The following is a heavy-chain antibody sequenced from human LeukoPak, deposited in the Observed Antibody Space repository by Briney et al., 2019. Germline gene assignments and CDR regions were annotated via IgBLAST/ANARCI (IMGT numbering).Heavy chain of an antibody. V-gene: IGHV3-48*02. Sequence: GGSLRLSCAASGFTFSSYNMNWVRQAPGKGLEWVSYISSGRSTMYYADSVKGRFTISRDNAKNSLYLQMNSLRDEDTAVYYCARDVGIKVVTRWCFDLWGRGTLVTVSS. D-gene: IGHD2-21*02. CDR1: GFTFSSYN. CDR3: ARDVGIKVVTRWCFDL. J-gene: IGHJ2*01. CDR2: ISSGRSTM.